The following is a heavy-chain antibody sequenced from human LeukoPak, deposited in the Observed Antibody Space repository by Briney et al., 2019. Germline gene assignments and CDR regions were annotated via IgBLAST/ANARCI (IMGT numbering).Heavy chain of an antibody. J-gene: IGHJ4*02. D-gene: IGHD1-26*01. V-gene: IGHV4-39*01. CDR1: GGSISSSSYY. Sequence: SETLSLTCTVSGGSISSSSYYWGWIRQPPGKGLEWIGSIYYSGSTYYSPSLKSRVTISVDTSKNQFSLKLSSVTAADTAVYYRARQGDSGGDYWGQGTLVTVSS. CDR2: IYYSGST. CDR3: ARQGDSGGDY.